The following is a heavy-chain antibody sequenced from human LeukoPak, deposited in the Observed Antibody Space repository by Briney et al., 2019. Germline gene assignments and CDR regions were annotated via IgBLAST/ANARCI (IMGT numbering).Heavy chain of an antibody. CDR3: AMHRVRGWYRKGFDY. CDR2: ISGSGGST. Sequence: GGTLRLSCAASGFTFSSYGMSWVRQAPGKGLEWVSAISGSGGSTYYADSVKGRFTISRDNSKNTLYLQMNSLRAEDTAVYYCAMHRVRGWYRKGFDYWGQGTLVTVSS. V-gene: IGHV3-23*01. CDR1: GFTFSSYG. D-gene: IGHD6-19*01. J-gene: IGHJ4*02.